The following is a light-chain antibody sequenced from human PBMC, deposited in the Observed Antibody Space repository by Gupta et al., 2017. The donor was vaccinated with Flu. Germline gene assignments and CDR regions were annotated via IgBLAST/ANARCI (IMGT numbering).Light chain of an antibody. J-gene: IGLJ3*02. V-gene: IGLV3-1*01. CDR2: QDN. CDR3: QAWDNNAWV. Sequence: QDNKRPSGISERLSGSNSGSTATLTISGTQVVDEADYYCQAWDNNAWVFGGRTRLTAL.